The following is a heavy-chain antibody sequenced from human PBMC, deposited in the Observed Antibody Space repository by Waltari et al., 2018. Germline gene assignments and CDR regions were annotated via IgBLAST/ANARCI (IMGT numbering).Heavy chain of an antibody. D-gene: IGHD3-3*01. CDR2: IYPGDSDT. V-gene: IGHV5-51*01. CDR1: GYSFTSYW. J-gene: IGHJ4*02. CDR3: ARFSQLRFLEWPPGAFDY. Sequence: EVQLVQSGAEVKKPGESLKISCKGSGYSFTSYWIGWVRPLPGKGLEWMGIIYPGDSDTRYSPSFQGQVTISADKSISTAYLQWSSLKASDTAMYYCARFSQLRFLEWPPGAFDYWGQGTLVTVSS.